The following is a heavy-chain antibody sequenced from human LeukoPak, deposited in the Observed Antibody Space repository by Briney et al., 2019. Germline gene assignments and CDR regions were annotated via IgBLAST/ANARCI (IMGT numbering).Heavy chain of an antibody. V-gene: IGHV4-39*07. CDR3: ARNGIVGATYPAYFDY. J-gene: IGHJ4*02. CDR1: GGSISSSSYY. CDR2: INHSGST. Sequence: PETLSLTCTVSGGSISSSSYYWGWIRQPPGKGLEWIGEINHSGSTNYNPSLKSRVTISVDTSKNQFSLRLSSVTAADTAVYYCARNGIVGATYPAYFDYWGQGTLVTVSS. D-gene: IGHD1-26*01.